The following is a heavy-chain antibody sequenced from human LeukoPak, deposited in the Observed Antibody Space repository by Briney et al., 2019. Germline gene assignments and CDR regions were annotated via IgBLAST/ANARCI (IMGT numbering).Heavy chain of an antibody. CDR3: DSSSWYVGSRLAY. CDR2: ISGSGGST. V-gene: IGHV3-23*01. D-gene: IGHD6-13*01. CDR1: GFTFSSYA. J-gene: IGHJ4*02. Sequence: GGSLRLSCAASGFTFSSYAMSWVRQAPGKGLEWVSAISGSGGSTYYADSVKGRFTISRANSKNTLYLQMNSLRAEDAAVYYCDSSSWYVGSRLAYWGQGTLVTVSS.